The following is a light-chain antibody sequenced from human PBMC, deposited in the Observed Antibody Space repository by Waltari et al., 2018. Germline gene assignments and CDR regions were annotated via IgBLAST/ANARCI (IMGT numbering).Light chain of an antibody. V-gene: IGLV2-8*01. Sequence: QSALTQPPPASGSPGPSVTIPCTGTSSDVGGHNFVSWYQRHPGKVPKLMIHAVSKRPSGVPDRFSGSKSGDTASLTVSGLQAEDEADYYCTSYAGSNILVFGGGTKLTVL. J-gene: IGLJ2*01. CDR3: TSYAGSNILV. CDR2: AVS. CDR1: SSDVGGHNF.